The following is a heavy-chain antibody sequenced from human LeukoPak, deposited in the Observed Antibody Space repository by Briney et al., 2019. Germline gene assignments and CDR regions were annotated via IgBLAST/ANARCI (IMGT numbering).Heavy chain of an antibody. CDR2: IYPGDSDT. J-gene: IGHJ4*02. Sequence: PGESLKISCKGSGYSFTSYWIGWVRQMPGKGLEWMGIIYPGDSDTRYSPSFQGQVTISADKSISTAYLQWSSLKASDTAMYYCARQDSLEGVGYYFDYWGQGTLVTVSS. CDR1: GYSFTSYW. CDR3: ARQDSLEGVGYYFDY. D-gene: IGHD1-26*01. V-gene: IGHV5-51*01.